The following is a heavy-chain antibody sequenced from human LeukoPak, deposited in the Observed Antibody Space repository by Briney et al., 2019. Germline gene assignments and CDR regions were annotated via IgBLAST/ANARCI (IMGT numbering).Heavy chain of an antibody. CDR1: GGSFSGYY. J-gene: IGHJ3*02. CDR2: INHSGST. CDR3: ARHPFSDGFDI. Sequence: SETLSLTCAVYGGSFSGYYWSWIRQPPGKGLEWIGEINHSGSTNYNPSLKSRVTISVDTSKNQFSLKLNSVTAADTAVYYCARHPFSDGFDIWGQGTMVTVSS. V-gene: IGHV4-34*01.